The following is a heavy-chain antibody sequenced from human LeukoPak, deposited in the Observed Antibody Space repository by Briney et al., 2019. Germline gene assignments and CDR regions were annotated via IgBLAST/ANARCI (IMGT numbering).Heavy chain of an antibody. CDR1: GFTFSSYS. CDR3: ASFSWIPGDYVTDNWFDP. D-gene: IGHD4-17*01. J-gene: IGHJ5*02. V-gene: IGHV3-21*01. Sequence: PGGSLRLSCAASGFTFSSYSMNWVRQAPGKGLEWVSSISSSSSYIYYADSVKGRFTITRDNAKNSLYLQMNSLRAEDTAVYYCASFSWIPGDYVTDNWFDPWGQGTLVTVSS. CDR2: ISSSSSYI.